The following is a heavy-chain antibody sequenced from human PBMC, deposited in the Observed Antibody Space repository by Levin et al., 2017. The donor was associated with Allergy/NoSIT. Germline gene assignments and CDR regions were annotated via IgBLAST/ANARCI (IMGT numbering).Heavy chain of an antibody. CDR1: GYTFTGYY. CDR3: ARSPYSSGWYPFDY. CDR2: INPNSGDT. V-gene: IGHV1-2*02. J-gene: IGHJ4*02. D-gene: IGHD6-19*01. Sequence: ASVKVSCKASGYTFTGYYIHWVRQAPGQGLDWMGWINPNSGDTNYAQKFQGRVTMTREMSIATAYMELSRLSSDDTAVYYCARSPYSSGWYPFDYWGQGTLVTVSS.